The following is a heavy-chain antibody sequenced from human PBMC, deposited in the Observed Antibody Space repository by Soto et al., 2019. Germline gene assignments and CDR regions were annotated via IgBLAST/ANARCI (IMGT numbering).Heavy chain of an antibody. J-gene: IGHJ6*02. D-gene: IGHD6-13*01. CDR2: IIPIFGTA. V-gene: IGHV1-69*13. CDR3: AREGGMDSSSWYLGYGMDV. CDR1: GGTFSSYA. Sequence: SVKVSCKASGGTFSSYAISWVRQAPGQGLEWMGGIIPIFGTANYAQKFQGRVTITADESTSTAYMELSSLISEDTAVYYCAREGGMDSSSWYLGYGMDVWGQGTTVTVSS.